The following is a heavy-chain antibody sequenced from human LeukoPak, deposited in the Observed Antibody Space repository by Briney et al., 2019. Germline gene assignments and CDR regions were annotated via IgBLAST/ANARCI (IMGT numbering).Heavy chain of an antibody. CDR3: ARGGYSYGLAGYYYYMYV. D-gene: IGHD5-18*01. CDR2: INPNSGGT. CDR1: GYTFTSYF. J-gene: IGHJ6*03. Sequence: ASVKVSCKASGYTFTSYFMHWVRQAPGQGLEWMGWINPNSGGTNYAQKFQGRVTMTRYTSISTAYMELSRLRSDDTAGYFCARGGYSYGLAGYYYYMYVWGKGTTVTVSS. V-gene: IGHV1-2*02.